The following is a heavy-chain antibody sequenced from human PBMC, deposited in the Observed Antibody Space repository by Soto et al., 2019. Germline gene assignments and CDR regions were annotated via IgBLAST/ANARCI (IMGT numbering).Heavy chain of an antibody. CDR2: ISGSGGNI. D-gene: IGHD2-15*01. CDR3: VKVSGYCTGGSCFSYFDY. Sequence: GRALRLCWAGSGGMCSPCCLYCVRLPPGKGLQCVSSISGSGGNIYYAESVKGRFTISRDNSKNTLYLQMTSLSSEDSAVYYCVKVSGYCTGGSCFSYFDYWGQGT. J-gene: IGHJ4*02. V-gene: IGHV3-64D*06. CDR1: GGMCSPCC.